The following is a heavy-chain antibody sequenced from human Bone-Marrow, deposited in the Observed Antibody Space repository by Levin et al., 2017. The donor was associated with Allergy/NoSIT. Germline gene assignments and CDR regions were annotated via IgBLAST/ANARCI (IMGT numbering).Heavy chain of an antibody. CDR2: IIPIFGTT. CDR3: ARDGGIVDTSMGNYHYYGLDV. J-gene: IGHJ6*02. Sequence: SVKVSCKASGITFSNYAFNWVRQAPGRGLEWMGGIIPIFGTTDYAPTFHGRLTITADESTSTAYMELSSLRSEDTAVYFCARDGGIVDTSMGNYHYYGLDVWGQGTTVTVSS. CDR1: GITFSNYA. D-gene: IGHD5-18*01. V-gene: IGHV1-69*13.